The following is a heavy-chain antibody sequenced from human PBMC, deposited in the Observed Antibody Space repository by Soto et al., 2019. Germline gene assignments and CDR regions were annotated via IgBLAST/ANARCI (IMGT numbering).Heavy chain of an antibody. J-gene: IGHJ4*02. CDR3: ASLHGYGNTFDF. Sequence: GGSLRLSCAGSGFSFSNQRMTWARQAPGKGLEWVSSISYGSSFVSYADSVKGRITISRDNANNSLFLQMNSLRAEDTAVYFCASLHGYGNTFDFWGQGTLVTVSS. D-gene: IGHD5-18*01. CDR2: ISYGSSFV. V-gene: IGHV3-21*01. CDR1: GFSFSNQR.